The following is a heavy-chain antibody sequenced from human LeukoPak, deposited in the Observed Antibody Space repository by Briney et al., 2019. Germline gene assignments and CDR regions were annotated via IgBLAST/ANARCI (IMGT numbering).Heavy chain of an antibody. CDR2: ISGSGGST. CDR3: AKGDTMVRGAYAMDY. CDR1: GFTFSSYA. V-gene: IGHV3-23*01. Sequence: GGSLRLSCVASGFTFSSYAMSWVRQAPGKGLEWVSAISGSGGSTYYADSVKGRFTISRDNSKNTLYLQMNSLRAEDTAVYYCAKGDTMVRGAYAMDYWGQGTLVTVSS. D-gene: IGHD3-10*01. J-gene: IGHJ4*02.